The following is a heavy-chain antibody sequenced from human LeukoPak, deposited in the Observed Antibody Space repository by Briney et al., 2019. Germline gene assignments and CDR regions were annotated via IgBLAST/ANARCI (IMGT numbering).Heavy chain of an antibody. Sequence: SVKVSCKASGGTFSSYAISWVRQAPGQGLEWMGGIIPIFGTANYAQKFQGRVTITADESTSTAYMELSSLRSEDTAVYYCARGGYSGYDGPGYFDYWGQGTLVTVSS. CDR2: IIPIFGTA. CDR3: ARGGYSGYDGPGYFDY. V-gene: IGHV1-69*01. D-gene: IGHD5-12*01. CDR1: GGTFSSYA. J-gene: IGHJ4*02.